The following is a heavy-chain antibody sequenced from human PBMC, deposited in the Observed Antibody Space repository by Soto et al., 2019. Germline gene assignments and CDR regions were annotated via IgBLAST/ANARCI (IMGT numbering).Heavy chain of an antibody. D-gene: IGHD3-3*01. CDR2: ISGSGGSA. Sequence: EVQLLESGGGWVQPGGSLRLSCAASGFTFSTYDMSWVRQAPGKGLEWVSAISGSGGSAYYADSVKGRFTISRDNSKNTLYVQMNRLRSEDTAIYYCAKVDDAWTKGDFDIWGQGTLVTVSS. J-gene: IGHJ3*02. CDR1: GFTFSTYD. CDR3: AKVDDAWTKGDFDI. V-gene: IGHV3-23*01.